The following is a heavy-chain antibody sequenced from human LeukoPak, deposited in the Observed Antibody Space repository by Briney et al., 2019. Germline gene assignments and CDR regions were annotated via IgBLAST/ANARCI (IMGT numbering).Heavy chain of an antibody. V-gene: IGHV4-38-2*02. CDR2: IYHSGSA. CDR1: GYSISSGYY. J-gene: IGHJ6*02. Sequence: SETLSLTCTVSGYSISSGYYWGWIRQPPGKGLEWIGSIYHSGSAYYNPSLKSRVTISVDTSKNQFSLKLSSVTAADTAVYYCTGGLRLSRYYYYGMDVWGQGTTVTVSS. CDR3: TGGLRLSRYYYYGMDV. D-gene: IGHD3-16*01.